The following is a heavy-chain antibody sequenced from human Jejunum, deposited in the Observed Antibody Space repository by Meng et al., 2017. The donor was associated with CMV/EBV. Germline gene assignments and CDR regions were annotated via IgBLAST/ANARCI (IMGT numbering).Heavy chain of an antibody. J-gene: IGHJ4*02. V-gene: IGHV1-2*02. CDR1: TGSY. CDR3: VREGYYCTTNNCYKSFDY. D-gene: IGHD2-2*02. CDR2: LNPGIVDA. Sequence: TGSYMHWVRQAPGQGFEWMGWLNPGIVDANIAQKFQGRVTMTRDTSISTAYMDLSRLGTDDTAVYYCVREGYYCTTNNCYKSFDYWGQGTRVTVSS.